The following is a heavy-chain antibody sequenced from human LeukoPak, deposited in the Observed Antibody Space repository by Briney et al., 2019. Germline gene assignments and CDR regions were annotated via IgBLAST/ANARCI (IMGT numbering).Heavy chain of an antibody. CDR3: AKDRQLVVITRGLGDY. J-gene: IGHJ4*02. D-gene: IGHD3-22*01. CDR2: ISGSGGST. V-gene: IGHV3-23*01. CDR1: GFTFSTYN. Sequence: GGSLRLSCAASGFTFSTYNMQWVRQAPGKGLEWVSAISGSGGSTYYADSVKGRFTISRDNSKNTLYLQMNSLRAEDTAVYYCAKDRQLVVITRGLGDYWGQGTLVTVSS.